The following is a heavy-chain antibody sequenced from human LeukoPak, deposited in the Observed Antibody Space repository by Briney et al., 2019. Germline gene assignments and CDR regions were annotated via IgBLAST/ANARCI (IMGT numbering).Heavy chain of an antibody. D-gene: IGHD4-17*01. V-gene: IGHV3-74*01. CDR1: GFTFSSYW. J-gene: IGHJ4*02. CDR3: ARGGDGDYRMFDF. CDR2: IKSDGSSI. Sequence: GGSLRLSCAASGFTFSSYWMHWVRQAPGKGLVWVSRIKSDGSSIIYADSVKGRFTISRDNAENTLYPQMNSLRAEDTAVYYCARGGDGDYRMFDFWGQGTLVTVSS.